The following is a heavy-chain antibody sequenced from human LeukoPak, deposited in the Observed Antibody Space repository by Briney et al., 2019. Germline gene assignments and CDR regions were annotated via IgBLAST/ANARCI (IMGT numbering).Heavy chain of an antibody. Sequence: SETLSLTCTVSGGSISSSNYYWGWIRQPPGKGLEWIGTIYYSGNTFHNPALKSRVTISVDTSKNQFSLKLSSVTAADTAVYYCARHHSHQFDIWGQGTMVIVSS. CDR1: GGSISSSNYY. J-gene: IGHJ3*02. V-gene: IGHV4-39*01. CDR3: ARHHSHQFDI. CDR2: IYYSGNT. D-gene: IGHD4-11*01.